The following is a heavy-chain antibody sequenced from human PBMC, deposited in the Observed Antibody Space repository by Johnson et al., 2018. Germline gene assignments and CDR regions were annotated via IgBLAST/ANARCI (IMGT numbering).Heavy chain of an antibody. CDR3: ARVKYSGYDRAYYYGMDV. CDR2: ISWNGGSI. J-gene: IGHJ6*02. D-gene: IGHD5-12*01. CDR1: GFTFDDYA. Sequence: VQLVESGGGLVQPGGSLRLSCAASGFTFDDYAMHWARQAPGKGLEWVSGISWNGGSIAYADSVKGRFTISRDNAENSLYLQMNSLRAEDTALYYCARVKYSGYDRAYYYGMDVWGQGTTVTVSS. V-gene: IGHV3-9*01.